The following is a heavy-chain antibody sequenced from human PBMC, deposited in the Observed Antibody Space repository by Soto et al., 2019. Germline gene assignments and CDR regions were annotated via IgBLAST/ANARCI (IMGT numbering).Heavy chain of an antibody. V-gene: IGHV3-30-3*01. J-gene: IGHJ4*02. CDR3: ARVMYDVYSTFDY. Sequence: QPGGSLRLSCAAYGFTFRSYALHWVRQAPGKGLEWVAVMSDDGTRKYYADSVKGRFTISRDNSKNTLYLQMNSLGTEDTAVYYCARVMYDVYSTFDYWGRGTLVTVSS. CDR1: GFTFRSYA. D-gene: IGHD2-15*01. CDR2: MSDDGTRK.